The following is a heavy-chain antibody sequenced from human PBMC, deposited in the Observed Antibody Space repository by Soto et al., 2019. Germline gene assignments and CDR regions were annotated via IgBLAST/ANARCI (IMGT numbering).Heavy chain of an antibody. D-gene: IGHD2-2*01. Sequence: PGGSLRLSCAASGFTFSSYGMHWVRQAPGKGLEWVAVISYDGSNKYYADSVKGRFTISRDNSKNSLYLQMNSLRVEDTAVYYCAKDRACISTSCYFDYWGQGT. CDR2: ISYDGSNK. J-gene: IGHJ4*02. CDR3: AKDRACISTSCYFDY. CDR1: GFTFSSYG. V-gene: IGHV3-30*18.